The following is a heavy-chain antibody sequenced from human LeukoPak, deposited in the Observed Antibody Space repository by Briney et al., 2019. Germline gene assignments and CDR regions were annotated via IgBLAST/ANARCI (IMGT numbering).Heavy chain of an antibody. Sequence: SETLSLTCTVSGGSISSYYWSWIRQPPGKGLEWIGYIYYSGSTNYNPSLKSRVTVSVDTSKNQFSLKLSSVTAADTAVYYCARSRRHSGSYWGGFDYWGQGTLVTVSS. V-gene: IGHV4-59*01. D-gene: IGHD1-26*01. CDR1: GGSISSYY. CDR3: ARSRRHSGSYWGGFDY. J-gene: IGHJ4*02. CDR2: IYYSGST.